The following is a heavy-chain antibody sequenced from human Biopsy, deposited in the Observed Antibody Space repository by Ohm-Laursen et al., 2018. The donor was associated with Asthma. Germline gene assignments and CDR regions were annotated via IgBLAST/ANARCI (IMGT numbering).Heavy chain of an antibody. Sequence: GASAKVSCKSLGGTFNTYVIGWGRQAPGQGLGWMGGINSVFGTTTYPQKFQDRVTITADDSTSTVYMELSSLRSEGPAVYYCARKAGSCISRTCYSLDFWGQGTLVTVSS. CDR1: GGTFNTYV. CDR2: INSVFGTT. D-gene: IGHD2-2*01. J-gene: IGHJ4*02. V-gene: IGHV1-69*13. CDR3: ARKAGSCISRTCYSLDF.